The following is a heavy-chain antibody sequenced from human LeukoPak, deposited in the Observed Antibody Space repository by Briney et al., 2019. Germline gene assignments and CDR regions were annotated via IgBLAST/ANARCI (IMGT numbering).Heavy chain of an antibody. D-gene: IGHD2-8*01. CDR3: ARDQSLCTNGVCSTTLDY. CDR2: IDTSGST. Sequence: KPWETLSLTCTVSGGSISSYYWSWIRQPAGRGLEVIGRIDTSGSTNYNPSLKSRVTMSVDTSKNQFSLKLSSVTAADTAVYYCARDQSLCTNGVCSTTLDYWGQGTLVTVSS. V-gene: IGHV4-4*07. CDR1: GGSISSYY. J-gene: IGHJ4*02.